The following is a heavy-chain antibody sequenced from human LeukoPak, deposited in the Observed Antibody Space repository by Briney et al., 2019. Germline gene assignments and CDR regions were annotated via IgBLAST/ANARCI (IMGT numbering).Heavy chain of an antibody. CDR1: GGSFSGYY. Sequence: PSETLSLTCAVYGGSFSGYYWSWIRQPPGKGLEWIGEINHSGSTNYNPSLKSRVTIPVDTSKNQFSLKLSSVTAADTAVYYCARAPADVLLGTYRNFDYWGQGTLVTVSS. CDR3: ARAPADVLLGTYRNFDY. J-gene: IGHJ4*02. CDR2: INHSGST. D-gene: IGHD3-10*01. V-gene: IGHV4-34*01.